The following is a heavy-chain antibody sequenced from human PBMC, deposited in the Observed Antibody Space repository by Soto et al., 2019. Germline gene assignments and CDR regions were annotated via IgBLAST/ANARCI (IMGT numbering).Heavy chain of an antibody. CDR1: GYIFTGYY. CDR3: ARDKYYDSSGYPNWFDP. CDR2: INPNSGGT. J-gene: IGHJ5*02. Sequence: ASVKVSCKASGYIFTGYYMHWVRQAPGQGLEWMGWINPNSGGTNYAQKFQGRVTMTRDTSISTAYMELSRLRSDDTAVYYCARDKYYDSSGYPNWFDPWGQGTLVTSPQ. V-gene: IGHV1-2*02. D-gene: IGHD3-22*01.